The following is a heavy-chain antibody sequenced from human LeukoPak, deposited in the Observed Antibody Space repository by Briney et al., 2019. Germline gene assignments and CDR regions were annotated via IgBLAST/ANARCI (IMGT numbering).Heavy chain of an antibody. Sequence: GRSLRLSCAASGFTFSSYAMHWVRQAPGKGLEWVAVISYDGRNKYYADSVKVRFIISRDNSKNTLYLQMNSLRAEDTAVYYCARDAVPLSRGGSNSYLFDYWGQGTLVTVSS. CDR2: ISYDGRNK. CDR1: GFTFSSYA. D-gene: IGHD2-15*01. CDR3: ARDAVPLSRGGSNSYLFDY. J-gene: IGHJ4*02. V-gene: IGHV3-30*04.